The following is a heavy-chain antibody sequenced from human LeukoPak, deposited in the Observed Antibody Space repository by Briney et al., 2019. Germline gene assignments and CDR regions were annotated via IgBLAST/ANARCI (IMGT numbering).Heavy chain of an antibody. CDR2: INHSGST. D-gene: IGHD2-15*01. Sequence: SETLSLTCAVYGGSFSGYYWSWIRQPPGKGLEWIGEINHSGSTNYNPSLKSRVTISVDTSKNQFSLKLSSVTAADTAVYYCARADRGYCSGGSCPVAFDIWGQGTMVTVSS. CDR1: GGSFSGYY. J-gene: IGHJ3*02. CDR3: ARADRGYCSGGSCPVAFDI. V-gene: IGHV4-34*01.